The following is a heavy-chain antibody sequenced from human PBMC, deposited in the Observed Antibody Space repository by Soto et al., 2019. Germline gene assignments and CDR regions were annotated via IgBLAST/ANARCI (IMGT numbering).Heavy chain of an antibody. Sequence: SETLSLTCTVSGASISSYYWSWIRQPPGKGLEWMGFTYHRGTTNYNPSLRSRVTISLDTSKNHFSLNLRSVTAADTAVYYCARNVDTTRAYYFDYWGQGILVTVSS. J-gene: IGHJ4*02. CDR1: GASISSYY. V-gene: IGHV4-59*13. CDR2: TYHRGTT. D-gene: IGHD5-18*01. CDR3: ARNVDTTRAYYFDY.